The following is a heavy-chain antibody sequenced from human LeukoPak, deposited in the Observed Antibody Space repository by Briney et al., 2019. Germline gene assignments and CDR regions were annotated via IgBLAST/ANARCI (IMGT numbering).Heavy chain of an antibody. D-gene: IGHD2-15*01. Sequence: ASVKGSCKASGYTFTGYYMHWVRQAPGQGLEWMGWINPNSGGTNYAQKFQGRVTMTRDTSISTAYMELSRLRSDDTAVYYCARDQGGPAVDYYGMDVWGQGTTVTVSS. V-gene: IGHV1-2*02. J-gene: IGHJ6*02. CDR2: INPNSGGT. CDR3: ARDQGGPAVDYYGMDV. CDR1: GYTFTGYY.